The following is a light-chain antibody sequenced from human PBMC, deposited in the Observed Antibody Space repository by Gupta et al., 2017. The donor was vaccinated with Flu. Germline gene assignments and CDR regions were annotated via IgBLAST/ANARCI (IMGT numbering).Light chain of an antibody. V-gene: IGLV2-23*01. Sequence: QSALTQPASVSGSPGQSITISCTGTSNDVGSYNLVSWYQQHPGKVPKLMIYGNKKRPSGVSNRFSGSKSGNTASLTISGLQAEDEADYYCCSYATASWVFGGGTKVTVL. CDR1: SNDVGSYNL. CDR2: GNK. J-gene: IGLJ3*02. CDR3: CSYATASWV.